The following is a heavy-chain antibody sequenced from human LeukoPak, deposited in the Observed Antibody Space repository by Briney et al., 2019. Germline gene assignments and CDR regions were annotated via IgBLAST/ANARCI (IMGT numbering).Heavy chain of an antibody. V-gene: IGHV1-69*01. CDR2: IIPIFGTA. Sequence: ASVKVSCKASGGTFSSYAISWVRQAPGQGLEWMGGIIPIFGTANYAQKFQGRVTITADESTSTVYMELSSLRSEDTAVYYCARGSTYYDFWSGYYSGHNYYYMDVWGKGTTVTVSS. D-gene: IGHD3-3*01. CDR3: ARGSTYYDFWSGYYSGHNYYYMDV. CDR1: GGTFSSYA. J-gene: IGHJ6*03.